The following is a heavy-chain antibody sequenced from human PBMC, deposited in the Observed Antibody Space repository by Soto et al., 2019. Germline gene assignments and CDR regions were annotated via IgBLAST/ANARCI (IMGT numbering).Heavy chain of an antibody. CDR2: ISGSGGST. V-gene: IGHV3-23*01. CDR3: AKSEGSSWYPNWFDP. Sequence: EVQLLESGGGLVQPGGSLRLSCAASGFTFSSYAMSWVRQAPGKGLEWVSAISGSGGSTYYADSVKGRFTISRDNSNNTLYLQMNSLRAEDTAVYYCAKSEGSSWYPNWFDPWGQGTLVTVSS. D-gene: IGHD6-13*01. CDR1: GFTFSSYA. J-gene: IGHJ5*02.